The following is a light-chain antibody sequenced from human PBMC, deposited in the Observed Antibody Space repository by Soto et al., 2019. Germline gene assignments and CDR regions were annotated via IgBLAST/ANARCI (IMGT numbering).Light chain of an antibody. CDR1: QSISIY. CDR2: AAS. CDR3: QQTYSTPPT. J-gene: IGKJ1*01. V-gene: IGKV1-39*01. Sequence: DMQMTQSPSSLSASVGDRVTITCRASQSISIYLNWYHQKPGEAPKVLIYAASNLQSGVPSRFSGSGSGTDFSLTISSLQPEDFGALYCQQTYSTPPTFGQGTKVDIK.